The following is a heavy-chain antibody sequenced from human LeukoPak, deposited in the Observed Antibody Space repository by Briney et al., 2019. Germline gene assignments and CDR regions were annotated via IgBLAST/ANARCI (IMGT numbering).Heavy chain of an antibody. CDR2: IYHSGTT. J-gene: IGHJ6*03. CDR3: ARGKGGSGSYKYYYYYMDV. V-gene: IGHV4-4*02. CDR1: GGSISSSNW. D-gene: IGHD3-10*01. Sequence: KPSGTLSLTCAVSGGSISSSNWWSWVRQPPGKGLEWIGEIYHSGTTNYNPSLKSRVTISVDTSKNQFSLKLSSVTAADTAVYYCARGKGGSGSYKYYYYYMDVWGKGTTVTVSS.